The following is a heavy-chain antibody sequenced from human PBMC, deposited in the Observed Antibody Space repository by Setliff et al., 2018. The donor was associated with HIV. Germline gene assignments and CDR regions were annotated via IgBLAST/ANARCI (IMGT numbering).Heavy chain of an antibody. D-gene: IGHD2-8*01. V-gene: IGHV4-4*07. CDR3: AKDAGVTGGLYRYYIDA. CDR1: GVSIDKNY. CDR2: VYMSGKT. Sequence: SEILSLTCTVSGVSIDKNYWSWVRRPPGKGLEWIGRVYMSGKTNYSPSLKSRVTMSADTSKNQVSLKLTSVTAADTAVYYCAKDAGVTGGLYRYYIDAWGNGTTVTVSS. J-gene: IGHJ6*03.